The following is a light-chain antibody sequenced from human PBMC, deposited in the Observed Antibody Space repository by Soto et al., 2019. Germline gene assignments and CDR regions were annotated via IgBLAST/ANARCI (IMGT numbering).Light chain of an antibody. CDR2: SVS. V-gene: IGLV2-14*03. J-gene: IGLJ2*01. CDR1: SSDVGDYNF. Sequence: QSVLTQPASVSGSRGQSITISCTGTSSDVGDYNFVSWYQQHPGKAPKVMIHSVSNRPSGVSNRFSGSKSGNTASLTISGLQAEDEADYYCSSYRSSGTLVFGGGTKLTVL. CDR3: SSYRSSGTLV.